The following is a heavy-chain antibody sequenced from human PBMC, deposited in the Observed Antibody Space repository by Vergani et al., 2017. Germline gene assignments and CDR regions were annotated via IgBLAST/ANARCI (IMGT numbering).Heavy chain of an antibody. CDR1: GFTFSTYA. CDR3: VKSAGTNENFFDS. D-gene: IGHD1-1*01. Sequence: EVQLLESGGSLKQPGGSVRLSCAASGFTFSTYAMHWVRQAPGKGLEWVSALTGGGGSTYYSDSFKGLFIISRDNSGVTLCLQMNRLSPEDTATYYCVKSAGTNENFFDSWCQGTLVTVSS. V-gene: IGHV3-23*01. J-gene: IGHJ4*02. CDR2: LTGGGGST.